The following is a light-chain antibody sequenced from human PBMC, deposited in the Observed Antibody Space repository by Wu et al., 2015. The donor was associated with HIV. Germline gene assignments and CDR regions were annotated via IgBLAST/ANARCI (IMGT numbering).Light chain of an antibody. CDR2: GAS. Sequence: EIVLTQSPGTLSLSPGERATLSCRASQSVSSSYLAWYQQKPGQAPRLLIYGASSRANGIPDRFSGSGSGTDFTLTITRLESEDFAVYYCHQYATSPTFGQGTKVEV. CDR1: QSVSSSY. CDR3: HQYATSPT. J-gene: IGKJ1*01. V-gene: IGKV3-20*01.